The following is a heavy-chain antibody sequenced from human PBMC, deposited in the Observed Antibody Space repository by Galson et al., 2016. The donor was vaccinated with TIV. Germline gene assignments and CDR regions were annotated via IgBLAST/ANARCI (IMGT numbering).Heavy chain of an antibody. CDR3: VGGANTAEK. CDR2: ISYDSVAI. CDR1: GFRFSDYY. D-gene: IGHD4/OR15-4a*01. Sequence: SLRLSCAASGFRFSDYYMSWIRQSPGKGLEWLSYISYDSVAIKYADSVEGRFTISRDNAKGSLNLQMKSLRAEDTAVYYCVGGANTAEKWGLGTQVTASS. J-gene: IGHJ4*02. V-gene: IGHV3-11*04.